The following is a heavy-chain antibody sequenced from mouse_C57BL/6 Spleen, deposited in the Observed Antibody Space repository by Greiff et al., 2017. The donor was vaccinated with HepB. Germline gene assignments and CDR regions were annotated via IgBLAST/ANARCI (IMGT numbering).Heavy chain of an antibody. V-gene: IGHV2-2*01. D-gene: IGHD2-1*01. CDR1: GFSLTSYG. CDR2: IWSGGST. CDR3: ARPDGNFYAMDY. Sequence: VMLVESGPGLVQPSQSLSITCTVSGFSLTSYGVHWVRQSPGKGLEWLGVIWSGGSTDYNAAFISRLSISKDNSKSQVFFKMNSLQADDTAIYYCARPDGNFYAMDYWGQGTSVTVSS. J-gene: IGHJ4*01.